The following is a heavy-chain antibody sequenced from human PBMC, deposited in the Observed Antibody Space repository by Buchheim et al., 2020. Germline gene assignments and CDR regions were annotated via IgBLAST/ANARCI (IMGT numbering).Heavy chain of an antibody. CDR2: IYYSGST. D-gene: IGHD3-10*01. CDR1: GGPISSSSYY. CDR3: ARVWGSGSYRWVFDY. Sequence: QLQLQESGPGLVKPSETLSLTCTVSGGPISSSSYYWGWIRQPPGKGLEWIGSIYYSGSTYYNPSFKSRVTLSVDPPKNQFSLKLSSVTAADTAVYYCARVWGSGSYRWVFDYWGQGT. J-gene: IGHJ4*02. V-gene: IGHV4-39*01.